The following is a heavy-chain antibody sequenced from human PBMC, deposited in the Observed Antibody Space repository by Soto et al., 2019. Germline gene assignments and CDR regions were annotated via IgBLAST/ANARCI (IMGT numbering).Heavy chain of an antibody. J-gene: IGHJ3*01. Sequence: GGSLRLSCAASGFTFSSYWMTWVRQAPGKGLEWVANIKQDGSEKYYADSVKGRFTISRDNAKNSLYLQMNSLRAEDTAVYYCARPWNIDYTTDGFDVWGQGTMVTVSS. CDR3: ARPWNIDYTTDGFDV. CDR1: GFTFSSYW. V-gene: IGHV3-7*01. D-gene: IGHD3-3*01. CDR2: IKQDGSEK.